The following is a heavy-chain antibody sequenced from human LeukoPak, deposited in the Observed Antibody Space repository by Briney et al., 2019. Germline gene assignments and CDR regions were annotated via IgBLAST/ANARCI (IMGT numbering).Heavy chain of an antibody. CDR1: GGSISSYY. CDR2: IYYSGST. Sequence: ASETLSLTCTVSGGSISSYYWSWIRQPPGKGLEWIGYIYYSGSTNYNPSLKSRVTISVDTSKNQFSLKLSSVTAADTAVYYCARATHGSGSYYHYYYYMDVWGKGTTVTVSS. V-gene: IGHV4-59*01. D-gene: IGHD3-10*01. J-gene: IGHJ6*03. CDR3: ARATHGSGSYYHYYYYMDV.